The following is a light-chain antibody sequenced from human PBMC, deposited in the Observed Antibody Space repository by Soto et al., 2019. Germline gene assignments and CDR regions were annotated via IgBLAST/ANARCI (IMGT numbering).Light chain of an antibody. J-gene: IGKJ5*01. CDR2: GAS. CDR1: QSVSSNY. V-gene: IGKV3-20*01. Sequence: EIVLTQSPGTLSLSPGERATLSCRASQSVSSNYLAWYQQKPGQAPRLLIYGASRRTTGIPDRFSGSGSGTDFTLTISRLEPEDFAVYYCQHYVSPPITFGQGTRLEIK. CDR3: QHYVSPPIT.